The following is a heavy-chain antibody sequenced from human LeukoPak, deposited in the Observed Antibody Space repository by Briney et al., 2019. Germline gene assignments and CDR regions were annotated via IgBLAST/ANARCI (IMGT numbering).Heavy chain of an antibody. Sequence: GWSLRFSCAASGCTFTTFGMHWVRQAPGKGLEWVAAIPYDGSNKYYADSVKGRFTISRENSKNRLYLQMNSLRAEDTAVYYCARAEGYGGELDSWGQGTLVTVSS. J-gene: IGHJ4*02. CDR2: IPYDGSNK. CDR1: GCTFTTFG. CDR3: ARAEGYGGELDS. D-gene: IGHD4-23*01. V-gene: IGHV3-30*19.